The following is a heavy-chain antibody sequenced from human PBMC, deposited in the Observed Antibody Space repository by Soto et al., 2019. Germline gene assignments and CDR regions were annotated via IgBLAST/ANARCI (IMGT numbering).Heavy chain of an antibody. CDR3: ARAVALAAHFDY. D-gene: IGHD2-15*01. Sequence: ASVKVSCKASGYTFTGYAMHWVRQAPGQRLEWMGWINAGNGNTKYSQKFQGRVTITRDTSASAAYMELSSLSSEDTAVFYFARAVALAAHFDYSSQRTLVTVSS. CDR2: INAGNGNT. CDR1: GYTFTGYA. J-gene: IGHJ4*02. V-gene: IGHV1-3*01.